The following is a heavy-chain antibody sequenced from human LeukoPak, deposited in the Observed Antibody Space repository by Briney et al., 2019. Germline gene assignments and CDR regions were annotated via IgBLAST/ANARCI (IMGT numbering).Heavy chain of an antibody. CDR2: IWNDGSNK. CDR1: GFMFSVYG. V-gene: IGHV3-33*01. J-gene: IGHJ4*02. Sequence: GGSLRLSCVASGFMFSVYGMHWVRQAPGKGPEWVAVIWNDGSNKYYADSVKGRFTISRDNSKNTLYLQMNSLRAEDTAVYSCARASGPFDYWGQGTLVTVSS. CDR3: ARASGPFDY. D-gene: IGHD3-10*01.